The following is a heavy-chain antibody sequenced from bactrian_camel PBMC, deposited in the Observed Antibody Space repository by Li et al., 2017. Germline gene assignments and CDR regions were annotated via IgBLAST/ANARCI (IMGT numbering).Heavy chain of an antibody. CDR3: AGVERERLCRWTEFSY. D-gene: IGHD4*01. CDR2: IESDGST. CDR1: GDHQRSYC. Sequence: QLVESGGGSVQAGGSLRLSCDISGDHQRSYCMGWFRQAPGKEREGVAGIESDGSTSYADSVKGRFAISQDSAKNILYLQMDSLKPEDTAMYYCAGVERERLCRWTEFSYWGQGTQVTVS. J-gene: IGHJ4*01. V-gene: IGHV3S53*01.